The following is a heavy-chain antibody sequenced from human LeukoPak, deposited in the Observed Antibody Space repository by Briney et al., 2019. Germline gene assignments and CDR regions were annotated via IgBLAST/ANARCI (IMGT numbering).Heavy chain of an antibody. CDR3: ARGEGVAAAGRFDY. CDR1: GGSFSGYY. D-gene: IGHD6-13*01. V-gene: IGHV4-34*01. Sequence: SETLSLTCAVYGGSFSGYYWSWIRQPPGKGLEWIGEINHSGSTNYNPSLKSRVTISVDTSKNQFSLKLSSVTAADTAVYYCARGEGVAAAGRFDYWGQGTLVTVSS. CDR2: INHSGST. J-gene: IGHJ4*02.